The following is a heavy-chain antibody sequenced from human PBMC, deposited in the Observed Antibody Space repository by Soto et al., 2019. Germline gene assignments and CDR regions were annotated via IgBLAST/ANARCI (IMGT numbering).Heavy chain of an antibody. CDR2: ISSSGYI. D-gene: IGHD4-17*01. CDR1: GFTFSNSG. V-gene: IGHV3-21*01. Sequence: EVQLVESGGDLVKLGGSLRLSCAASGFTFSNSGMNWVRQAPGKGLEWVSYISSSGYIFYADSVKGRFTISRDNAKDALYLQMNSLRAEDTAVYYCARDLGAVTTLGFQNWGQGALVTVSS. J-gene: IGHJ1*01. CDR3: ARDLGAVTTLGFQN.